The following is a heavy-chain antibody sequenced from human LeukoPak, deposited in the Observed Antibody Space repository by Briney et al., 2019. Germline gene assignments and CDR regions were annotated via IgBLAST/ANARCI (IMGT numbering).Heavy chain of an antibody. CDR2: ISGSGGNT. J-gene: IGHJ4*02. CDR3: AKSPGGGRDY. Sequence: AGGSLRLSCAASGFTSSSNAMSWVRQAPGKGLEWVSGISGSGGNTYSADSVKGRFTISRDNSKNTLYLQMNSLRAEDTAVYYCAKSPGGGRDYWGQGTLVTVSS. D-gene: IGHD2-15*01. V-gene: IGHV3-23*01. CDR1: GFTSSSNA.